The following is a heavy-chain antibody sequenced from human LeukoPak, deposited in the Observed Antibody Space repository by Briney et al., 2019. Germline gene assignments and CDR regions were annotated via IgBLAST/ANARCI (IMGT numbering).Heavy chain of an antibody. J-gene: IGHJ4*02. D-gene: IGHD2-15*01. CDR3: ARDRHYCGGGSCYSGTFDY. CDR1: GGTFSSYA. V-gene: IGHV1-69*05. Sequence: SSVKVSCKASGGTFSSYAISWVRQAPRQGLEWMGRIIPIFGTANYAQKFQGRVTITTDESTSTAYMELSSLRSEDTAVYYCARDRHYCGGGSCYSGTFDYWGQGALVTVSS. CDR2: IIPIFGTA.